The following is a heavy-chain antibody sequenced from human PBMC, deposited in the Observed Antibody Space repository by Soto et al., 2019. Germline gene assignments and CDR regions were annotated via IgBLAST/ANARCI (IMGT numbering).Heavy chain of an antibody. CDR2: ISAYNGNT. J-gene: IGHJ1*01. D-gene: IGHD3-3*01. Sequence: EASVKVSCKASGYTFTSYGISWVRQAPGQRLEWMGWISAYNGNTNYAQKLQGRVTMTTDTSTSTAYMELRSLRSDDTAVYYCAIAVVVRVEQFLEYHGWMGIRYITKPAKAFCHW. V-gene: IGHV1-18*01. CDR1: GYTFTSYG. CDR3: AIAVVVRVEQFLEYHGWMGIRYITKPAKAFCH.